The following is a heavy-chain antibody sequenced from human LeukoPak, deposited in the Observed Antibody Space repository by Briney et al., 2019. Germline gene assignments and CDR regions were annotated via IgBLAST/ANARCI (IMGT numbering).Heavy chain of an antibody. CDR1: GFTFSSYS. CDR3: ARDQAKRRIAAAGIHWFDP. V-gene: IGHV3-21*01. Sequence: GGSLRLSCAASGFTFSSYSMNWVRQAPGKGLEWVSSISSSSSYIYYADPVKGRFTISRDNAKNSLYLQMNSLRAEDTAVYYCARDQAKRRIAAAGIHWFDPWGQGTLVTVSS. D-gene: IGHD6-13*01. J-gene: IGHJ5*02. CDR2: ISSSSSYI.